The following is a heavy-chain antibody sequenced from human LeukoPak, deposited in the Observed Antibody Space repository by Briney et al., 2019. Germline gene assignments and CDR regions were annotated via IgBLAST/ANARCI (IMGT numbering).Heavy chain of an antibody. D-gene: IGHD6-6*01. V-gene: IGHV3-23*01. CDR1: GFTFSSYA. J-gene: IGHJ4*02. CDR2: ISGSGGST. CDR3: ASHPYSSSALFDY. Sequence: GGSLRLSCAASGFTFSSYAMSWVRQAPGRGLEWVSAISGSGGSTYYADSVKGRFTISRDNSKNTLYLQMNSLRAEDTAVYYCASHPYSSSALFDYWGQGTLVTVSS.